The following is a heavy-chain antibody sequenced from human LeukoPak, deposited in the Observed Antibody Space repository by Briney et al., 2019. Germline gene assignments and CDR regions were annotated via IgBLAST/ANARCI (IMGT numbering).Heavy chain of an antibody. Sequence: PGESLRLSCAASGFAFSSYSMNWVRQAPGKGLEWVSYISSSSSNIHYADSVKGRFTISRDNAKNSLYLQMNSLRAEDTAVYYCARAYSSGWAGLDYWGQGTLVTVSS. D-gene: IGHD6-19*01. CDR1: GFAFSSYS. CDR3: ARAYSSGWAGLDY. V-gene: IGHV3-21*01. CDR2: ISSSSSNI. J-gene: IGHJ4*02.